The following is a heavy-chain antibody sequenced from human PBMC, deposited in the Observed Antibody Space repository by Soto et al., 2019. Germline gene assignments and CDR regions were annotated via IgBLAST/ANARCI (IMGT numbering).Heavy chain of an antibody. CDR3: ATDCCGGSYPFH. V-gene: IGHV1-24*01. J-gene: IGHJ1*01. Sequence: ASVKVSCKVSGYTLTELSMHWVRQAPGKGLEWMGGFDPEDGETIYAQKFQGRVTMTEDTSTDTAYMELSSLRSEDTAVYYCATDCCGGSYPFHWGQGTLVTVSS. CDR1: GYTLTELS. D-gene: IGHD2-15*01. CDR2: FDPEDGET.